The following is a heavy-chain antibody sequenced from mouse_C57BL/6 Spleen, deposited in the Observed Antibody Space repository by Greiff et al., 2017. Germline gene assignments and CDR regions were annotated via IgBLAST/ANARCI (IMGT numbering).Heavy chain of an antibody. V-gene: IGHV1-53*01. J-gene: IGHJ1*03. CDR2: INPSNGGT. Sequence: QVHVKQPGTELVKPGASVKLSCKASGYTFTSYWMHWVKQRPGQGLEWIGNINPSNGGTNYNEKFKSKATLTVDKSSSTAYMQLSSLTSEDSAVYYCARFSYPYGYFDVWGTGTTVTVSS. CDR1: GYTFTSYW. D-gene: IGHD5-1*01. CDR3: ARFSYPYGYFDV.